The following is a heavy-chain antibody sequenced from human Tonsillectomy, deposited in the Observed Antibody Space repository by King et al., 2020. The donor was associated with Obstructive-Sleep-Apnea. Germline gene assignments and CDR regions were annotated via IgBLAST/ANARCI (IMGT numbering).Heavy chain of an antibody. D-gene: IGHD6-19*01. CDR1: VFTFVDYS. J-gene: IGHJ3*02. Sequence: ERQLVQSGGGLLQPGRSLRLSCAASVFTFVDYSMHWVRQARGKVLEWVSGISCNSVSTCYVDSVKGRFTISRDNAKNSLYLQMNSLRAEETAVYYCAKPYRIGAVARYAFDIWGQGTMVTVSS. V-gene: IGHV3-9*01. CDR2: ISCNSVST. CDR3: AKPYRIGAVARYAFDI.